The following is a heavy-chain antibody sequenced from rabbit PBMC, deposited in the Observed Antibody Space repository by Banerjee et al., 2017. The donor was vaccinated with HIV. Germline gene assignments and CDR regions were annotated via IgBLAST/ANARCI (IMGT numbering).Heavy chain of an antibody. CDR1: GFSFSNTNY. J-gene: IGHJ4*01. V-gene: IGHV1S40*01. CDR3: ARGPAGYAGYGYPYFNL. Sequence: QSLEESGGDLVKPGASLPLTCTASGFSFSNTNYMCWVRQAPGKGREGIAGIYAGSSANAYYASWAKRRFTISKTSSTTVPLQRTSPAAADTAPYFCARGPAGYAGYGYPYFNLWGSGTLVTV. D-gene: IGHD7-1*01. CDR2: IYAGSSANA.